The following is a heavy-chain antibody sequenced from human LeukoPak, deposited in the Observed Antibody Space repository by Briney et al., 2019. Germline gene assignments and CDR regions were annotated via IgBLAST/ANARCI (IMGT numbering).Heavy chain of an antibody. V-gene: IGHV1-2*02. Sequence: ASVKVSCKASGYTFTGYYMHWVRQAPGQGLEWMGWINPNSGGTNYAQKFQGRVTMTRDTSISTAYMELSRLRSDDTAVYYCARVGGYDYLHYYMDVWGKGTTVTASS. CDR1: GYTFTGYY. J-gene: IGHJ6*03. CDR2: INPNSGGT. D-gene: IGHD5-12*01. CDR3: ARVGGYDYLHYYMDV.